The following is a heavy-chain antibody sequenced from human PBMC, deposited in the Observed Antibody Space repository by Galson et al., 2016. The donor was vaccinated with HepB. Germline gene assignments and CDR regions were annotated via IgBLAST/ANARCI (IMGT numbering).Heavy chain of an antibody. J-gene: IGHJ6*02. CDR1: GYTLTDYY. Sequence: SVKVSCKASGYTLTDYYIHWVRQAPGQGLEWMGWINPNSGGTNYAQKFQDRVTMTRDTSTSTVFMELSSLRSEDTAVYFCARGDLNYYYALDVWGQGTTVTVSS. CDR3: ARGDLNYYYALDV. CDR2: INPNSGGT. V-gene: IGHV1-2*02. D-gene: IGHD3-3*01.